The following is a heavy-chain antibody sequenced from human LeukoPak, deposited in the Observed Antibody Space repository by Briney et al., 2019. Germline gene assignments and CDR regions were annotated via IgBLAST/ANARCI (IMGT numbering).Heavy chain of an antibody. V-gene: IGHV1-46*01. CDR2: INPSGGST. Sequence: ASVKVSCKASGYTFTSYYIHWVRQAPGQGLEWMGIINPSGGSTSYAQKFQGRVTMTRDTSTSTVYMELSSLRSEDTAVYYCARSYDSSGFLSHFDSWGQGSLVTVSS. J-gene: IGHJ4*02. CDR3: ARSYDSSGFLSHFDS. D-gene: IGHD3-22*01. CDR1: GYTFTSYY.